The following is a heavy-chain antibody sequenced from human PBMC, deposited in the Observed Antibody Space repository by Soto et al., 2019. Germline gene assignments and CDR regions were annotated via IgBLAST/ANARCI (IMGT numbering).Heavy chain of an antibody. D-gene: IGHD3-22*01. CDR1: VLSLSTTGEG. V-gene: IGHV2-5*01. CDR2: IDWNDDT. J-gene: IGHJ1*01. Sequence: SGPTIAHPTETLTLTSHSSVLSLSTTGEGLGWIRQPPGKALEWLALIDWNDDTRHSPSLKNRLTITKDNSKNQVVLKMTNMDPVDTGTYYCAHSYYYVSSAFAFQDWGQGTLVTVSS. CDR3: AHSYYYVSSAFAFQD.